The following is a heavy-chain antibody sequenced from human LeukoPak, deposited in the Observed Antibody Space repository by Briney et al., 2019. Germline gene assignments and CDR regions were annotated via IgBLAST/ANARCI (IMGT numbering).Heavy chain of an antibody. J-gene: IGHJ4*02. CDR3: ARADSSGYPPTGFDY. V-gene: IGHV1-69*06. CDR2: FIPIFGTA. Sequence: SAKVSCKASGGTFSSYAVSWVRPSPGQGLEWRGGFIPIFGTANYAQKFQGRVTITADKSTSTAYMELSSLRSEDTAVYYCARADSSGYPPTGFDYWGQGTLVTVSS. CDR1: GGTFSSYA. D-gene: IGHD3-22*01.